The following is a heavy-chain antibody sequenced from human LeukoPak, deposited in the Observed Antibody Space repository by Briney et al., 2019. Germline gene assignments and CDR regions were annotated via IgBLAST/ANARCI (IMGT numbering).Heavy chain of an antibody. Sequence: GGSLRLSCAASGFTFSSYWMSWVRQAPGKGLEWVANIKQDGSEKYYVDSVKGRFTISRDNAKNLLYLQMNSLRAEDTAVYYCARDYYDSSGEFDYWGQGTLVTVSS. CDR3: ARDYYDSSGEFDY. J-gene: IGHJ4*02. CDR2: IKQDGSEK. V-gene: IGHV3-7*05. CDR1: GFTFSSYW. D-gene: IGHD3-22*01.